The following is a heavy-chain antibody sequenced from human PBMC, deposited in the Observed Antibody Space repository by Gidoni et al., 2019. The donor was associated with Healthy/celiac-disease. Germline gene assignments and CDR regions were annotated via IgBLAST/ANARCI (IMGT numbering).Heavy chain of an antibody. CDR1: GGSISSYY. CDR3: AREGSVAGDFDY. CDR2: IYTSGST. D-gene: IGHD6-19*01. Sequence: QVQLQESGPGLVMPSETLSLTGPVSGGSISSYYWSWIRQPAGKGLEWIGRIYTSGSTNYNPSLKSRVTMSVDTSKNQFSLKLSSVTAADTAVYYCAREGSVAGDFDYWGQGTLVTVSS. V-gene: IGHV4-4*07. J-gene: IGHJ4*02.